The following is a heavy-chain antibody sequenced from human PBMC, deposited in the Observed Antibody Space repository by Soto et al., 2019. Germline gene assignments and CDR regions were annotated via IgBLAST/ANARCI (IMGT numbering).Heavy chain of an antibody. CDR2: ISYDGSNI. CDR3: AKDDGLWYLDL. V-gene: IGHV3-30*18. J-gene: IGHJ2*01. CDR1: GFTFSSYG. D-gene: IGHD4-17*01. Sequence: VQLVESGGGVVQPGRSLRLSCAVSGFTFSSYGMNWVRQAPGEGLQWVAVISYDGSNIYYADSVKGRFTVSRDNSRNTLYLQMRSLRTEDSALYYCAKDDGLWYLDLWGRGTLVTVSS.